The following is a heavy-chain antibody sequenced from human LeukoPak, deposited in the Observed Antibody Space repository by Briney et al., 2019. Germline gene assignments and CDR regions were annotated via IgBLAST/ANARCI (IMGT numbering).Heavy chain of an antibody. Sequence: PGGSLRLSCAASGFTVSSNYMSWVRQAPGKGLEWVSVIYSGGSTYYADSVKGRFTISRDNSKNTLYLQMNSLRAEDTAVYYCARDRTAVAGYDAFDIRGQGTMVTVSS. D-gene: IGHD6-19*01. CDR2: IYSGGST. CDR1: GFTVSSNY. CDR3: ARDRTAVAGYDAFDI. J-gene: IGHJ3*02. V-gene: IGHV3-53*01.